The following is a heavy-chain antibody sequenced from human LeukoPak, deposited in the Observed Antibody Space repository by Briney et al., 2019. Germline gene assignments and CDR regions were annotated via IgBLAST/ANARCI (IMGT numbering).Heavy chain of an antibody. J-gene: IGHJ4*02. CDR2: ISGNVVST. Sequence: PGGSLRLSCSASGVTFSSYAMHWVRQAPGKGLESVSGISGNVVSTYHADLVKGRFTISRDNSKSTLYLQMSSLRAEDTAVYYCVKGFEGYYDSRSDYWGQGTLVTVSS. CDR3: VKGFEGYYDSRSDY. D-gene: IGHD3-22*01. V-gene: IGHV3-64D*09. CDR1: GVTFSSYA.